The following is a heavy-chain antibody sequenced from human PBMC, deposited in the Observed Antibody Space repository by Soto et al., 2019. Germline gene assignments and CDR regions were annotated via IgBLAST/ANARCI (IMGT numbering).Heavy chain of an antibody. CDR1: GYTLTRYT. CDR2: INPDNGNT. D-gene: IGHD2-15*01. J-gene: IGHJ5*02. V-gene: IGHV1-3*01. Sequence: SVKVGCKASGYTLTRYTMNWVRQAPGQRLEWMGWINPDNGNTKSSQKFQDRVIITRDTSESTAYMDLSSLRSEDKAVYYCARGIATGQLDPWGQGTLVPVS. CDR3: ARGIATGQLDP.